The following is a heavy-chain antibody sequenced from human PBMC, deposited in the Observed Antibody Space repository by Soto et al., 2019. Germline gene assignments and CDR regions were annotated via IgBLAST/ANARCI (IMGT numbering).Heavy chain of an antibody. V-gene: IGHV3-15*04. CDR3: TSGHPRGTDY. J-gene: IGHJ4*02. D-gene: IGHD5-12*01. CDR2: IGSETDGGTI. Sequence: EVQLVESGGGLVKPGESLRLSCAASEFTFSNARMNWVRQSPGKGLEWVGHIGSETDGGTIVYPAPVKGRFIISRDDSRNTLYLQMNNLNTEDTAVYYCTSGHPRGTDYWGQGTLVTVSS. CDR1: EFTFSNAR.